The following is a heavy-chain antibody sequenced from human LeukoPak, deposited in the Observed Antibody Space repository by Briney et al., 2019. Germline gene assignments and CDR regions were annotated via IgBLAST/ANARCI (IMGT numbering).Heavy chain of an antibody. J-gene: IGHJ4*02. CDR3: ARGGVTMIVS. Sequence: PGGSLRLSCAASGFTVSSNYMSWVRQAQAKGLEWVSVIYSGGSTYCADSVKGRFTISRDNSKNTLYLQMNSLRAEDTAVYYCARGGVTMIVSWGQGTLVTVSS. V-gene: IGHV3-66*01. CDR2: IYSGGST. D-gene: IGHD3-22*01. CDR1: GFTVSSNY.